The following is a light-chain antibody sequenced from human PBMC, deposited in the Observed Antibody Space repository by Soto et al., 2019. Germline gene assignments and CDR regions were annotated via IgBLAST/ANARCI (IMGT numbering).Light chain of an antibody. J-gene: IGKJ1*01. Sequence: DIQMTQSPSHLSASVGDIVTITCRASQSISSWLAWYQQKPGKAPKLLIYDASSLESGVPSRFSGSGSGTEFTLTISSLQPDDFATYYCQQYNSYSTVGQGTKVEI. CDR3: QQYNSYST. CDR2: DAS. CDR1: QSISSW. V-gene: IGKV1-5*01.